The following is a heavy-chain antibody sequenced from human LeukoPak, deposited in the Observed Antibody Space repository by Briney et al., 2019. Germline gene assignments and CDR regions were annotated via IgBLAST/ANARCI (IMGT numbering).Heavy chain of an antibody. D-gene: IGHD4-17*01. Sequence: GGSLRLSCAASGFTFSSYSMNWVRQAPGKELEWVGRIRSKDNNYATAYAASVKGRFTISRDDSKNTAYLQMNSLKTEDTAVYFCTSSTVKRDYWGQGTLVTVSS. CDR2: IRSKDNNYAT. V-gene: IGHV3-73*01. CDR1: GFTFSSYS. J-gene: IGHJ4*02. CDR3: TSSTVKRDY.